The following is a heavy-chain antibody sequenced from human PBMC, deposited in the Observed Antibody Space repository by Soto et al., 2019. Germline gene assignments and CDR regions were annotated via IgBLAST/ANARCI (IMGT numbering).Heavy chain of an antibody. V-gene: IGHV4-59*08. CDR2: MSNSGGT. D-gene: IGHD5-18*01. CDR1: GDSITHSY. Sequence: PSDTLYLTCTVPGDSITHSYWTWIRQPPGKGLEWVGYMSNSGGTNSSPSLKSRITISVDTSKNQFSLKLSSVTAADTAVYYCACIFSGGYSYGFDYYGMDVWGPGTTVT. CDR3: ACIFSGGYSYGFDYYGMDV. J-gene: IGHJ6*02.